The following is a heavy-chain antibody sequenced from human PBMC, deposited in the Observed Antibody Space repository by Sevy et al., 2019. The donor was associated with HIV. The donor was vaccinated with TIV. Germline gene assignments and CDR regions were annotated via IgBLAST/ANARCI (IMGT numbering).Heavy chain of an antibody. CDR2: INPNSGGT. CDR3: ARDREVTIYYYYSMDV. CDR1: GYTFTGYY. D-gene: IGHD4-17*01. V-gene: IGHV1-2*06. J-gene: IGHJ6*02. Sequence: ASVKVSCKASGYTFTGYYMHWVRQAPGQGLEWMGRINPNSGGTNYAQKFRGRVTMTRDTSISTAYMELSRLRSDDTAVYYCARDREVTIYYYYSMDVWGQGTTVTVSS.